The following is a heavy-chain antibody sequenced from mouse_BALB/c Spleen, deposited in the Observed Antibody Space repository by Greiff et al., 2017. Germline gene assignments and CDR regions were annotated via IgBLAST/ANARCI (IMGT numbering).Heavy chain of an antibody. CDR3: ARSPTIYYYGSSPFDY. J-gene: IGHJ2*01. CDR1: GYTFTSYW. CDR2: IYPGDGDT. D-gene: IGHD1-1*01. V-gene: IGHV1-87*01. Sequence: QVQLQQSGAELARPGASVKLSCKASGYTFTSYWMQWVKQRPGQGLEWIGAIYPGDGDTRYTQKFKGKATLTADKSSSTAYMQLSSLASEDSAVYYCARSPTIYYYGSSPFDYWGQGTTLTVSS.